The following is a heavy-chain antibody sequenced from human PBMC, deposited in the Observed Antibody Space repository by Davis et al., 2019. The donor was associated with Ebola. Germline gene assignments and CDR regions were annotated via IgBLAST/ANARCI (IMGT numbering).Heavy chain of an antibody. CDR2: INHSGST. J-gene: IGHJ2*01. Sequence: PSETLSLTCAVYGGSFSGYYWSWIRQPPGKGLEWIGEINHSGSTNYNPSLKSRVTISVDTSKNQFSLKLSSVTAADTAVYYCARGPYYDFWSGYFWYFDLWGRGTLVTVSS. CDR3: ARGPYYDFWSGYFWYFDL. V-gene: IGHV4-34*01. D-gene: IGHD3-3*01. CDR1: GGSFSGYY.